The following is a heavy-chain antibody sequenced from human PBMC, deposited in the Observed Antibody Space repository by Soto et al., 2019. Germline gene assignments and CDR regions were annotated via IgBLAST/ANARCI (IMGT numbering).Heavy chain of an antibody. V-gene: IGHV4-30-4*01. D-gene: IGHD5-18*01. CDR2: IYYSGST. CDR1: GGSISSGDYY. J-gene: IGHJ4*02. CDR3: ARSVGYSYAPDDY. Sequence: QVQLQESGPGLVKPSQTLSLTCTVSGGSISSGDYYWSWIRHPPGKGLEWIGYIYYSGSTYYNPSLKSGVTISVDSSKNQFSLKLSSVTAADTAVYYCARSVGYSYAPDDYWGQGTLVTVSS.